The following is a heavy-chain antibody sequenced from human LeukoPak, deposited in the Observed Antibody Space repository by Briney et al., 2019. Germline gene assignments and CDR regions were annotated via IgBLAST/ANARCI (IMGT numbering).Heavy chain of an antibody. CDR3: ATTRYYDFWSGFDY. D-gene: IGHD3-3*01. CDR2: IYYSGST. CDR1: GGSISSYY. Sequence: SETLSLTRTVSGGSISSYYWSWIRQPPGKGLEWIGYIYYSGSTNYNPSLKSRVTISVDTSKNQFSLKLSSVTAADTAVYYCATTRYYDFWSGFDYWGQGTLVTVSS. V-gene: IGHV4-59*01. J-gene: IGHJ4*02.